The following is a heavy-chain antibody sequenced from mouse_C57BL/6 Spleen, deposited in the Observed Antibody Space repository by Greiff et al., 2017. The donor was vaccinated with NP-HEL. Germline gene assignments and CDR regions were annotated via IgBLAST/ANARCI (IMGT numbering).Heavy chain of an antibody. V-gene: IGHV1-9*01. Sequence: QVQLQQSGAELMKPGASVKFSCKATGYTFTGYWIEWVKQRPGHGLEWIGEILPGSGSTNYNEKFKGKATFTADTSSNTAYMQYSKLTTQNSAISYCARSASIVTPAFDYWGQGTSLTVSS. CDR2: ILPGSGST. J-gene: IGHJ2*02. CDR1: GYTFTGYW. D-gene: IGHD2-12*01. CDR3: ARSASIVTPAFDY.